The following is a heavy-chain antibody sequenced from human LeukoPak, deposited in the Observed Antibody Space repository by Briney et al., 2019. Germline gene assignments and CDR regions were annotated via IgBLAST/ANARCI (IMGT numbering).Heavy chain of an antibody. CDR1: GGSISSYY. CDR3: ARRDYDFWSSSWTKFDY. D-gene: IGHD3-3*01. V-gene: IGHV4-4*07. J-gene: IGHJ4*02. Sequence: SETLSLTCTVSGGSISSYYWSWIRQPAGKGLEWIGRIYTSGSTNYNPSLKSRVTMSVDTSKNQFSLKLSSVTAADTAVYYCARRDYDFWSSSWTKFDYWGQGALVTVSS. CDR2: IYTSGST.